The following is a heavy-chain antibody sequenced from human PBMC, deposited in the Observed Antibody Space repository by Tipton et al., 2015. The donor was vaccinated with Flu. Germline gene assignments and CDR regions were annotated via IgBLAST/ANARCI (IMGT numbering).Heavy chain of an antibody. D-gene: IGHD1-7*01. V-gene: IGHV1-69*01. CDR2: IIPIFGTA. J-gene: IGHJ6*02. CDR1: GGTFSSYA. Sequence: QSGPEVKKPGSSVKVSCKASGGTFSSYAISWVRQAPGQGLEWMGGIIPIFGTANYAQKFQGRVTITADESTSTAYKELSSLRSEYTGVYYCARGGITGTTMHYYYCMDVWCQGTTVTVSS. CDR3: ARGGITGTTMHYYYCMDV.